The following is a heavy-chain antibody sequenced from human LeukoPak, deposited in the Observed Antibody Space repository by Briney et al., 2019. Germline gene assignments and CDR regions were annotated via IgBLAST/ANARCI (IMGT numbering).Heavy chain of an antibody. CDR2: INPGGGST. V-gene: IGHV1-46*01. J-gene: IGHJ5*02. CDR3: AKDLRWDHPGLDP. D-gene: IGHD4-23*01. CDR1: GYSFTSYY. Sequence: AASVKVSCKASGYSFTSYYIHWVRQAPGQGLESMGIINPGGGSTSYAQKFQDRVTMTRDTSTSTVYMELNSLRSEDTAVYYCAKDLRWDHPGLDPWDQGTLVIVPS.